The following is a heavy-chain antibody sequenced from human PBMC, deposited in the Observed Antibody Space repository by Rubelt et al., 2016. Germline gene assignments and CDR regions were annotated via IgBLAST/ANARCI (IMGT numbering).Heavy chain of an antibody. D-gene: IGHD3-3*01. V-gene: IGHV4-31*03. Sequence: QVQLQESGPGLVKPSETLSLTCTVSGGSISSGGYYWSWIRQHPGKGLEWIGYIYYSGSTYYNPSCKSRVTISVDTSKNQFSLKLSSVTAADTAVYYCARHFYDFWSGYPVDYWGQGTLVTVSS. CDR2: IYYSGST. CDR1: GGSISSGGYY. CDR3: ARHFYDFWSGYPVDY. J-gene: IGHJ4*02.